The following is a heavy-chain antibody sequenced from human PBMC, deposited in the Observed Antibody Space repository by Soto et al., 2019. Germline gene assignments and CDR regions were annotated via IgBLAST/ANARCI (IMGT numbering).Heavy chain of an antibody. CDR3: GRGLFTGDS. CDR1: GYTFTSSH. CDR2: LSAYNTNT. V-gene: IGHV1-18*01. D-gene: IGHD3-16*01. Sequence: ASGKGSSRTSGYTFTSSHISWGRQAPGQGLEWMGWLSAYNTNTNSAQQFQGRGTMTTDTLTSTAYMELGSLRSDDTAVYYCGRGLFTGDSWG. J-gene: IGHJ5*01.